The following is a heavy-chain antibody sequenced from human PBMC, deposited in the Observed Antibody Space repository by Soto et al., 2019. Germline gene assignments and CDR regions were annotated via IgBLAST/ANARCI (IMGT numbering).Heavy chain of an antibody. CDR3: ARERTVAGNDY. Sequence: ASEKVSCKASGYAFTSYDINWVRQATGQGLEWMGWMNPNSGNTGYAQKFQGRVTMTRNTSISTAYMELSSLRSEDTAVYYCARERTVAGNDYWGQGTLVTVSS. CDR2: MNPNSGNT. D-gene: IGHD6-19*01. V-gene: IGHV1-8*01. J-gene: IGHJ4*02. CDR1: GYAFTSYD.